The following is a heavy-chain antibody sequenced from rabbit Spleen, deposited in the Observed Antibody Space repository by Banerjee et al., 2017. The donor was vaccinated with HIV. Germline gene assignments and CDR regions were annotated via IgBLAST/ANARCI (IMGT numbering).Heavy chain of an antibody. CDR1: GFSFSSSYY. Sequence: QEQLEESGGGLVKPGGTLTLTCTASGFSFSSSYYMCWVRQAPGKGLELIACIYTTNGNTWYASWVNGRFSISRSTSLNTVTLQMTSLTAADTATYFCARDLTGVIGWNFGWWGPGTLVTVS. J-gene: IGHJ4*01. V-gene: IGHV1S43*01. D-gene: IGHD1-1*01. CDR3: ARDLTGVIGWNFGW. CDR2: IYTTNGNT.